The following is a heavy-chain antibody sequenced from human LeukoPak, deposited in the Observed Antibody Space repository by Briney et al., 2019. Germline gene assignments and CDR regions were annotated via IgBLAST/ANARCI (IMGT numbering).Heavy chain of an antibody. Sequence: GRSLRLSCVASGFSFSNYAMTWVRQAPGKGLEWVSTLTGSGISTYYARSVKSRFTISRDNSKNTLYLQMNSLTVEDTAVYFCARDHSDTSCYYYLPLGSWGQGTLVTVSS. J-gene: IGHJ5*02. CDR3: ARDHSDTSCYYYLPLGS. V-gene: IGHV3-23*01. D-gene: IGHD3-22*01. CDR1: GFSFSNYA. CDR2: LTGSGIST.